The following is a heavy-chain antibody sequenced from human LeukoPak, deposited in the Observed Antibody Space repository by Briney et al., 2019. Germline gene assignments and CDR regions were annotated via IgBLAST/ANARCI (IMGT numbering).Heavy chain of an antibody. D-gene: IGHD1-1*01. Sequence: ASVKVSCKASGYTFTGYYMHWVRRAPGQGLEWMGWINPNSGGTNYAQKFQGRVTMTRDTSISTAYMELSRLRSDDTAVYYSARFPRTTGTTDLYGMDVWGEATTVTVSS. CDR3: ARFPRTTGTTDLYGMDV. J-gene: IGHJ6*04. CDR1: GYTFTGYY. CDR2: INPNSGGT. V-gene: IGHV1-2*02.